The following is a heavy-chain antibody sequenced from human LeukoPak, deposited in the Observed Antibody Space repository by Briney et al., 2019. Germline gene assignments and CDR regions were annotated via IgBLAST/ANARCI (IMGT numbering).Heavy chain of an antibody. CDR3: ARVSDSSGYYYGMDV. CDR1: GFTFSSYA. Sequence: GGSLRLSCAASGFTFSSYAMHWVRQAPGKGLEYVSAISSNGGSTYYANSVKGRFTISRDNSKNTLYLQMRSLRAEEMAVYYCARVSDSSGYYYGMDVWGQGTTVTVSS. CDR2: ISSNGGST. D-gene: IGHD3-22*01. J-gene: IGHJ6*01. V-gene: IGHV3-64*01.